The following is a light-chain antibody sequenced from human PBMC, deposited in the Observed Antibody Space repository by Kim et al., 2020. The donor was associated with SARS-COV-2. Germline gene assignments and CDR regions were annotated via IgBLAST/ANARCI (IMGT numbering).Light chain of an antibody. J-gene: IGKJ1*01. CDR1: QSVVYNSNNSNY. Sequence: ATINCKSSQSVVYNSNNSNYLAWSQRKQGQPLRLLIYWASTRETGVPDRFSGSGSGTDFTLTISSLQTKDVSVYYSHQYYTLPRTCDQGTKVDI. CDR3: HQYYTLPRT. CDR2: WAS. V-gene: IGKV4-1*01.